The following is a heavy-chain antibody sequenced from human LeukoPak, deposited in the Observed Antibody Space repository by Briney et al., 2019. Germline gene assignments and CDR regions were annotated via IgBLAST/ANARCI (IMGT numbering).Heavy chain of an antibody. CDR1: DDSIRSSAYY. V-gene: IGHV4-39*01. CDR3: ASEPYGSGSFLGAFDI. J-gene: IGHJ3*02. CDR2: IYYSGST. Sequence: XETLSLTCAVSDDSIRSSAYYWGWIRQPPGKGLEWIGSIYYSGSTYYNPSLKSRVTISIDTSKNQFSLKLSSVTAADTAVYYCASEPYGSGSFLGAFDIWGQGTMVTVSS. D-gene: IGHD3-10*01.